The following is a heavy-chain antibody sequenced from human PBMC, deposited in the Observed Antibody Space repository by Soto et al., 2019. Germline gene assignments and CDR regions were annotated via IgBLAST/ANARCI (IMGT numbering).Heavy chain of an antibody. CDR1: GFTFSTYS. Sequence: QVQLVESGGGVVQPGGSLRLSCAASGFTFSTYSMPWVRQAPGKGLEWVAVISSDGSKTYYADSVKGRFTISRDNSKNTLYRHMNCLRTYDTAIYYCARDPLPLTYEAYYFAYWGQGALVTVSS. J-gene: IGHJ4*02. D-gene: IGHD3-22*01. CDR2: ISSDGSKT. CDR3: ARDPLPLTYEAYYFAY. V-gene: IGHV3-30-3*01.